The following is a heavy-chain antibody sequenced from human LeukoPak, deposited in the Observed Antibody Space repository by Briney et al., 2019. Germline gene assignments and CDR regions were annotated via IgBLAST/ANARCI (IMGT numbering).Heavy chain of an antibody. CDR1: GGSISSGGYY. V-gene: IGHV4-30-4*08. Sequence: TLSLTCTVSGGSISSGGYYWSWIRQHPGKGLEWIGYIYYSGSTYYNPSLKSRVTISVDTSKNQFSLKLSSVTAADTAVYYCARLASGYCSGGSCYGNWFDPWGQGTLVTVSS. D-gene: IGHD2-15*01. CDR2: IYYSGST. J-gene: IGHJ5*02. CDR3: ARLASGYCSGGSCYGNWFDP.